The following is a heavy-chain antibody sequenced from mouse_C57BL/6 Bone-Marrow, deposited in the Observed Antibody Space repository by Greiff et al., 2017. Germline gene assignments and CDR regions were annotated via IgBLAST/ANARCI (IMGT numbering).Heavy chain of an antibody. D-gene: IGHD1-1*01. CDR3: ARCITTVVAHYFDY. V-gene: IGHV5-16*01. CDR2: INYDGSST. J-gene: IGHJ2*01. CDR1: GFTFSDYY. Sequence: EVKLVESEGGLVQPGSSMKLSCTASGFTFSDYYMAWVRQVPEKGLEWVANINYDGSSTYYLDSLKSRFIISRDNAKNILYLQMSSLKSEDTATYYCARCITTVVAHYFDYWGQGTTLTVSS.